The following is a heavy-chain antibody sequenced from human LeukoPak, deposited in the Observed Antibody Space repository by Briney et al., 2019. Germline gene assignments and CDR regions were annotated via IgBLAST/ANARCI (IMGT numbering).Heavy chain of an antibody. CDR2: ISANNNNT. J-gene: IGHJ4*02. CDR3: TRDLPYSSSWESIDY. Sequence: ASVKVSCKASGYSFTTYGISWVRQAPGQGLEWMGWISANNNNTDNVQKLQGRVTMTTDTSTSTAYMELRSLRSDDTTVYYCTRDLPYSSSWESIDYWGQGTLVTVSS. D-gene: IGHD6-13*01. V-gene: IGHV1-18*01. CDR1: GYSFTTYG.